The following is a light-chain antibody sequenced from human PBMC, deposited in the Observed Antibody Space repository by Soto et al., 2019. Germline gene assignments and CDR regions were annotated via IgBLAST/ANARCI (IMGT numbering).Light chain of an antibody. V-gene: IGKV3-20*01. CDR2: GAS. J-gene: IGKJ1*01. CDR1: QSVSIL. CDR3: QQYGSSPRT. Sequence: EIVMTQSPATLSVSPGERATLSCRASQSVSILLAWYQQKPGQAPRLLIYGASSRATGIPDGLSGSGSGTDFTLTISRLDPEDFAVYFCQQYGSSPRTFGQGTKVDIK.